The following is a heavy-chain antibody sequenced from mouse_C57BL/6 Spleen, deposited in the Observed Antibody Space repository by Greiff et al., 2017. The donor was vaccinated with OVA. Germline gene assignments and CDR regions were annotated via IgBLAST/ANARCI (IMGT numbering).Heavy chain of an antibody. Sequence: DVHLVESGGGLVKPGGSLKLSCAASGFTFSSYAMSWVRQTPEKRLEWVATISDGGSYTYYPDNVKGRFTISRDNAKNNLYLQMSHLKSEDTAMYYCAREGFLTLDYWGQGTTLTVSS. V-gene: IGHV5-4*01. CDR3: AREGFLTLDY. D-gene: IGHD4-1*01. J-gene: IGHJ2*01. CDR1: GFTFSSYA. CDR2: ISDGGSYT.